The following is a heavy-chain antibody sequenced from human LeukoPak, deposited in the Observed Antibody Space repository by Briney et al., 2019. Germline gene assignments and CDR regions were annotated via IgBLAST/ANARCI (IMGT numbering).Heavy chain of an antibody. J-gene: IGHJ5*02. Sequence: PSQTLSLTCTVSGDSITSGDYCWTWIRQPPGKGLEWVAYMHYSGNTYYNSSLKSRLTTSVDTSKNQFSLKLSFVTAADTAMYYCARHLSGSSWFDPWGQGTLVTVSS. CDR2: MHYSGNT. CDR1: GDSITSGDYC. D-gene: IGHD1-26*01. CDR3: ARHLSGSSWFDP. V-gene: IGHV4-30-4*08.